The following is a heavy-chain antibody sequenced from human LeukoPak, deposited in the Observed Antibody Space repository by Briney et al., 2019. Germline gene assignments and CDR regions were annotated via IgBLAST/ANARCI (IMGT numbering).Heavy chain of an antibody. CDR1: GGSFSGYY. Sequence: PSETLSLTCAVYGGSFSGYYWSWIRQPPGKGLEWIGEINHSGSTNYNPSLKSRVTISVDTSKNQFSLKLSSVTAADTAVYYCARGHSYGDCDYWGQRTLVTVSS. V-gene: IGHV4-34*01. D-gene: IGHD4-17*01. CDR3: ARGHSYGDCDY. J-gene: IGHJ4*02. CDR2: INHSGST.